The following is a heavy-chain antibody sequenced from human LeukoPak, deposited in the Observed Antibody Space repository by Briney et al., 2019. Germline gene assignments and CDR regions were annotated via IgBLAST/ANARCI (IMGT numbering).Heavy chain of an antibody. CDR3: ARAALGLNY. CDR2: ITWDGSGA. J-gene: IGHJ4*02. Sequence: GGSLRLSCAASGFSIDDHTLHWVRQAPGKGLEWVSLITWDGSGAYYGHSVKGRFTVSRDNSKNSLYLQMNSLTPEDTAFYYCARAALGLNYWGQGTLVTVSS. CDR1: GFSIDDHT. V-gene: IGHV3-43*01.